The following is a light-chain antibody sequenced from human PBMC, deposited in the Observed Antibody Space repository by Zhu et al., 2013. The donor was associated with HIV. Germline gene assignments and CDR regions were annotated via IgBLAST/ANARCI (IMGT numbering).Light chain of an antibody. Sequence: DILMTQFPATLSVSPGERATVFCRASQSVRSNLAWYQQKPGQAPRLLIYGASTRATGIPARFSGSGSGTDFTLTISSLEPEDFAIYYCQQYSNLITFGQGTRLEIK. CDR2: GAS. V-gene: IGKV3-15*01. J-gene: IGKJ5*01. CDR1: QSVRSN. CDR3: QQYSNLIT.